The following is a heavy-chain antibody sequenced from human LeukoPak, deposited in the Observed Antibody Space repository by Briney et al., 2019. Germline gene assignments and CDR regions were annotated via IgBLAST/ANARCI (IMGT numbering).Heavy chain of an antibody. CDR1: GFTFSSYN. CDR2: ISSSSSYI. J-gene: IGHJ4*02. D-gene: IGHD2-2*02. CDR3: AKDPGYCSSTSCYIGGFIDY. V-gene: IGHV3-21*01. Sequence: GGSLRLSCAASGFTFSSYNMNWVRQAPGKGLEWVSSISSSSSYIYYADSVKGRFTISRDNAKNSLYLQMNSLRAEDTAVYYCAKDPGYCSSTSCYIGGFIDYWGQGTLVTVSS.